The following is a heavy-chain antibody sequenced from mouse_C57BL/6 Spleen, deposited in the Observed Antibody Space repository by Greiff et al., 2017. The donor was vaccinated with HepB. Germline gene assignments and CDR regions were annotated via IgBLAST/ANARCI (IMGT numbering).Heavy chain of an antibody. D-gene: IGHD1-1*01. CDR1: GYSITSGYY. CDR3: AREEYYGSSFYFDY. J-gene: IGHJ2*01. CDR2: ISYDGSN. V-gene: IGHV3-6*01. Sequence: EVQLQESGPGLVKPSQSLSLTCSVTGYSITSGYYWNWIRQFPGNKLEWMGYISYDGSNNYNPSLKNRISITRDTSKNQFFLKLNSVTTEDTATYYCAREEYYGSSFYFDYWGQGTTLTVSS.